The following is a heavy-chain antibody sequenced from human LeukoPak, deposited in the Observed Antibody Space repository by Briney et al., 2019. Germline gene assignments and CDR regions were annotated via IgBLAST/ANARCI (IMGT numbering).Heavy chain of an antibody. CDR1: GYTFTSYG. Sequence: ASVKVSCKASGYTFTSYGISWVRQAPGQGPEWMGWISAYNGNTNYAQKLQGRVTMTTDTSTSTAYMELRSLRSDDTAVYYCARPLGRSPDWQKSGYYMDVWGKGTTVTVSS. V-gene: IGHV1-18*01. CDR3: ARPLGRSPDWQKSGYYMDV. CDR2: ISAYNGNT. D-gene: IGHD1-14*01. J-gene: IGHJ6*03.